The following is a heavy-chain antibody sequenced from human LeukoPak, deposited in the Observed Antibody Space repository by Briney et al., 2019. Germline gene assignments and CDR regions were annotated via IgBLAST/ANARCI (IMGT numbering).Heavy chain of an antibody. Sequence: PGGSLGLSCVASGFTFSNYAMNWVRQAAGKGLEWVSIIGGSGGITFYADSVKGRFTISRDNSKNTLYLQMNSLRAEDTAIYYCATSDYLGYWGQGTLVTVSS. CDR1: GFTFSNYA. CDR3: ATSDYLGY. V-gene: IGHV3-23*01. J-gene: IGHJ4*02. CDR2: IGGSGGIT.